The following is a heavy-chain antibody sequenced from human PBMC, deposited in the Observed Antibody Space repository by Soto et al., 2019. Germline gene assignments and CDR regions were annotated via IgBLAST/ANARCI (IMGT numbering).Heavy chain of an antibody. J-gene: IGHJ3*02. CDR1: GGSISSFY. CDR2: IYYSGST. D-gene: IGHD3-10*01. CDR3: ARRYGSFFDI. Sequence: QVQLQESGPGQVKLSETLYLTCTVSGGSISSFYWSWIRHPPGKGLEWIGYIYYSGSTNYNPSLKSRVTISVDTSKNQFSLKLSSVTAADTAVYYCARRYGSFFDIWGQGTMVTVSS. V-gene: IGHV4-59*08.